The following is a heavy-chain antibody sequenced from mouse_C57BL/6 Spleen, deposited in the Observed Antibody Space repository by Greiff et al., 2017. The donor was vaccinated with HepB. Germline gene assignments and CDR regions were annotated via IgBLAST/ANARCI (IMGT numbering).Heavy chain of an antibody. CDR3: ARDYYGSFDY. J-gene: IGHJ2*01. D-gene: IGHD1-1*01. CDR2: INYDGSST. CDR1: GFTFSDYY. V-gene: IGHV5-16*01. Sequence: EVQLVESEGGLVQPGSSMKLSCTASGFTFSDYYMAWVRQVPEKGLEWVANINYDGSSTYYLDSLKSRFIISRDNAKNILYLQMSSLKSEDTATYYCARDYYGSFDYWGQGTTLTVSS.